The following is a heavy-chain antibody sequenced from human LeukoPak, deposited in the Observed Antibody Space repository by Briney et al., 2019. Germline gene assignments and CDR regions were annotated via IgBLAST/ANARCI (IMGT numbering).Heavy chain of an antibody. J-gene: IGHJ4*02. Sequence: SETLSFAITVDGVSISSGTYNWGWIRQSPGKGLEWIGRIYYSESTYYNPSLKSRVTISVDTSKNQFSLKLSSVTAADTAVYYCASHAHGDYYLDYWGQGTLVTVSS. CDR3: ASHAHGDYYLDY. CDR2: IYYSEST. V-gene: IGHV4-39*01. CDR1: GVSISSGTYN.